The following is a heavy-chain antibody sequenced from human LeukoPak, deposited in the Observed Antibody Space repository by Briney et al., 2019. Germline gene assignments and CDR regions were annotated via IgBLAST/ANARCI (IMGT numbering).Heavy chain of an antibody. J-gene: IGHJ4*02. CDR2: IYPGDSDT. Sequence: GESLKISCKGSGHIFSSYWIGWVRQMPGKGLEWMGIIYPGDSDTRYSPSFQGQVTISADKSISTAYLQWSSLKASDTAMYYCARFSIYSYGRFDYWGQGTLVTVSS. V-gene: IGHV5-51*01. CDR1: GHIFSSYW. CDR3: ARFSIYSYGRFDY. D-gene: IGHD5-18*01.